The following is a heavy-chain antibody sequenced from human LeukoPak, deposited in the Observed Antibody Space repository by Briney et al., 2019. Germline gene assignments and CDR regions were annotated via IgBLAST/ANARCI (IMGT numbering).Heavy chain of an antibody. V-gene: IGHV1-8*01. CDR2: MNPNSGNT. CDR3: ATPENLHAGFDY. D-gene: IGHD1-7*01. CDR1: GYTFTSYD. J-gene: IGHJ4*02. Sequence: ASVKVSCKASGYTFTSYDINWVRQATGQGLEWMGWMNPNSGNTGYAQKFQGRVTMTEDTSTDTAYMELSSLRSEDTAVYYCATPENLHAGFDYWGQGTLVTVSS.